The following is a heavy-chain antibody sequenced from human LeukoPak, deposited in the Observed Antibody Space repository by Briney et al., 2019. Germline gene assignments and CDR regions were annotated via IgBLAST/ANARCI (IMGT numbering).Heavy chain of an antibody. J-gene: IGHJ4*02. D-gene: IGHD3/OR15-3a*01. CDR1: GPTFNNAW. CDR2: IKSKTDGGTT. Sequence: KPGGSLRLSCAASGPTFNNAWMSWVRQAPGKGLEWVGRIKSKTDGGTTDYAAPAKGRFTIPRDDSENTVYLQMNSLKTEDTAVYYCTTWTSHWGQGTLVTVSS. V-gene: IGHV3-15*01. CDR3: TTWTSH.